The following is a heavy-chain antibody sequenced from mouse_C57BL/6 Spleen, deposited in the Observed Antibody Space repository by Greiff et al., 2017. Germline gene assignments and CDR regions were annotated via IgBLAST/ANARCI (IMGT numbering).Heavy chain of an antibody. CDR3: ARDAEYDYDGWYFEV. Sequence: QVQLQQPGAELVKPGASVKLSCKASGYTFTSYWMHWVKQRPGQGLEWIGMIHPNSGSTNYNEKFKSKATLTVDKSSSTAYMQLSSLTSEDSAVYYSARDAEYDYDGWYFEVWGTGTTVTVAS. CDR2: IHPNSGST. V-gene: IGHV1-64*01. J-gene: IGHJ1*03. CDR1: GYTFTSYW. D-gene: IGHD2-4*01.